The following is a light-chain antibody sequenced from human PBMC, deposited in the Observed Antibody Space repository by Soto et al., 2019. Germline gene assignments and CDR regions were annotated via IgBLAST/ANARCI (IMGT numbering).Light chain of an antibody. J-gene: IGKJ4*01. CDR3: QQFHSWPLT. V-gene: IGKV3-15*01. CDR1: ESVSSS. CDR2: RAS. Sequence: ITQSPATMSVAPGGGTTLSCVARESVSSSLARSPQRPGQAPRLLIYRASTRATGIPARFSGSGSGTEFTLTISSLQSEDFAVYFCQQFHSWPLTFGGGTKVDIK.